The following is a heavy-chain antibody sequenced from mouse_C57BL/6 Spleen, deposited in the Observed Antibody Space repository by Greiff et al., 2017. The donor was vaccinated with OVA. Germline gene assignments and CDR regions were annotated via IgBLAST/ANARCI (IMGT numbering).Heavy chain of an antibody. Sequence: QVQLQQPGAELVKPGASVKMSCKASGYTFTSYWITWVKQRPGQGLEWIGDIYPGSGSTNYNEKFKSKATLTVDTSSSTAYMQLSSLTSEDSAVYYCARYPYYYGSSYNYAMDYWGQGTSVTVSS. CDR1: GYTFTSYW. CDR3: ARYPYYYGSSYNYAMDY. D-gene: IGHD1-1*01. CDR2: IYPGSGST. J-gene: IGHJ4*01. V-gene: IGHV1-55*01.